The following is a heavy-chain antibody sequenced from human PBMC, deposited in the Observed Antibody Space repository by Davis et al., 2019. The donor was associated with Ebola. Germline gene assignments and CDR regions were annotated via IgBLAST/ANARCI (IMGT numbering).Heavy chain of an antibody. J-gene: IGHJ4*02. D-gene: IGHD1-26*01. CDR1: GFTFTNSW. Sequence: GESLKISCVVSGFTFTNSWMSWVRQAPGKGLEWVANIRQDGSDKYYVDSVKGRFTISRDNAHNSVYLQMISLGVDDTAVYYCARDRAYSAFDYWGQGALVTVSS. V-gene: IGHV3-7*03. CDR2: IRQDGSDK. CDR3: ARDRAYSAFDY.